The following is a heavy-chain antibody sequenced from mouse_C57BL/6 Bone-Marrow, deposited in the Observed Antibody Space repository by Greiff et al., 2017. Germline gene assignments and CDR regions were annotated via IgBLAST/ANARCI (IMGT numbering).Heavy chain of an antibody. V-gene: IGHV1-18*01. CDR2: INPNNGGT. J-gene: IGHJ3*01. CDR1: GYTFTDYN. Sequence: EVQLQQSGPELVKPGASVKIPCKASGYTFTDYNMDWVKQSHGKSLEWIGDINPNNGGTIYNQKFKGKATLSVDKSSSTAYMERRSLTSEDTAVYYCARGDYDWFAYWGQGTLVTVSA. CDR3: ARGDYDWFAY. D-gene: IGHD2-4*01.